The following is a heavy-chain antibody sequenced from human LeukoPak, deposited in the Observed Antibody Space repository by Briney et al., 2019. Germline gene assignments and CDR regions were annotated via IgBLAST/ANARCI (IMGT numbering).Heavy chain of an antibody. J-gene: IGHJ3*02. D-gene: IGHD3-3*01. Sequence: GRSLRLSCAASGFTFDDYAMHWVRQAPGKGLEWVSGISWNSGSIGYADSVKGRFTISRDNSKNTLYLQMNNMRTEDTAVYYCAREALEWSPPDIWGQGTTVTVSS. V-gene: IGHV3-9*01. CDR2: ISWNSGSI. CDR3: AREALEWSPPDI. CDR1: GFTFDDYA.